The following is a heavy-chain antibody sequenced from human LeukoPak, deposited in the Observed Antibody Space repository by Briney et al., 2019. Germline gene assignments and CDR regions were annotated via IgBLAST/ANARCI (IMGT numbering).Heavy chain of an antibody. J-gene: IGHJ4*02. CDR2: ISYSGST. Sequence: SETLSLTCAVSGGSISSYYWSWIRQPPGKGLEWIGYISYSGSTNYNPSLKSRVTISVDTSKNQFSLKLSSVTAADTAVYYCAREGRDGYNYQDYWGQGTLVTVSS. D-gene: IGHD5-24*01. CDR1: GGSISSYY. V-gene: IGHV4-59*01. CDR3: AREGRDGYNYQDY.